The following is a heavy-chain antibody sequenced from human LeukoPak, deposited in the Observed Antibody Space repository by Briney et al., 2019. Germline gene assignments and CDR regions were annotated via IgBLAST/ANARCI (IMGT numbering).Heavy chain of an antibody. CDR2: ISGDGGST. Sequence: GGSLRLSCAASGFTFDDYAMHWVRQAPGKGLEWVSLISGDGGSTYYADSVKGRFTISRDNSKDSLYLQMNSLRTEDTALYYCARSSSWSSNWFDPWGQGTLVTVSS. V-gene: IGHV3-43*02. J-gene: IGHJ5*02. CDR1: GFTFDDYA. CDR3: ARSSSWSSNWFDP. D-gene: IGHD6-13*01.